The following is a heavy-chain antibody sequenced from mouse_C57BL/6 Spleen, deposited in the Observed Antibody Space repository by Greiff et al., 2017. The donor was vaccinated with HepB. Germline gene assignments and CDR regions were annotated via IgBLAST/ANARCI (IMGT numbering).Heavy chain of an antibody. CDR3: AKGSPYYYAMDY. CDR2: INPNNGGT. J-gene: IGHJ4*01. V-gene: IGHV1-22*01. Sequence: SGPELVKPGASVKMSCKASGYTFTDYNMHWVKQSHGKSLEWIGYINPNNGGTSYNQKFKGKATLTVNKSSSTAYMELRSLTSEDSAVYYCAKGSPYYYAMDYWGQGTSVTVSS. D-gene: IGHD1-1*02. CDR1: GYTFTDYN.